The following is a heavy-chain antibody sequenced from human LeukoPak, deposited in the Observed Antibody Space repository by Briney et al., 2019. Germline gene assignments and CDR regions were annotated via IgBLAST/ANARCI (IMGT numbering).Heavy chain of an antibody. CDR3: ARGHWADKWLRLNALDI. CDR2: IYYSGST. Sequence: SETLSLTCTVSGGSISSYYWSWIRQPPGKGLEWIGYIYYSGSTNYNPSLKSRVTISVDTSKNQFSLKLSSVTAADTAVYYCARGHWADKWLRLNALDIWGQGTMVTVSS. J-gene: IGHJ3*02. CDR1: GGSISSYY. D-gene: IGHD5-12*01. V-gene: IGHV4-59*12.